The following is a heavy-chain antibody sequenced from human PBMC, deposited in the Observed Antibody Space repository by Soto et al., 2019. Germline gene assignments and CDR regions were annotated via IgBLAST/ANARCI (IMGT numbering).Heavy chain of an antibody. CDR1: GFTFSNYA. CDR3: AKDLFLQGYFGSVSYYALDY. J-gene: IGHJ4*02. CDR2: ISGSGTST. V-gene: IGHV3-23*01. D-gene: IGHD3-10*01. Sequence: GGSLRLSCAASGFTFSNYAMTWVRQAPGKGLEWVSTISGSGTSTYYADSVKGRFTISRDNSKNKLYLQMNSLRAEDTAVYYCAKDLFLQGYFGSVSYYALDYWGQGTLVTVSS.